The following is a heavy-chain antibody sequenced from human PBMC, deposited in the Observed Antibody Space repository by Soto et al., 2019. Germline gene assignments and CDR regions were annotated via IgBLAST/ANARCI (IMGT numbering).Heavy chain of an antibody. CDR1: GYTFTMYG. V-gene: IGHV1-18*04. CDR3: ASDDRSGYYWGIDY. D-gene: IGHD3-22*01. J-gene: IGHJ4*02. CDR2: IRADNGDA. Sequence: QAHFVQSGGEVKKPGASVKVSCRASGYTFTMYGLSWVRQAPGQGPEWLGWIRADNGDARYAQKFQGRLTMTTDTSTSTAYMVLRSLRSDDTAVYYCASDDRSGYYWGIDYWGRGTQVTVSS.